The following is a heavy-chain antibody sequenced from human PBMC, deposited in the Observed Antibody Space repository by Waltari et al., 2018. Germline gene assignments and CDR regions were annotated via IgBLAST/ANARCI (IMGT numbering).Heavy chain of an antibody. CDR1: GDSITSNSFY. CDR2: FYSSEYI. J-gene: IGHJ4*02. CDR3: AREVTKVELGRRLPHFFDS. V-gene: IGHV4-61*02. Sequence: QVQLQESGPGLVKPSPTLSLTCTVSGDSITSNSFYWNWVRQPAGKGLEWIGRFYSSEYINYNPSLKSRVTISRDTSKKQFFLKLTSVTAADTAFYYCAREVTKVELGRRLPHFFDSWGQGTLVTVSS. D-gene: IGHD7-27*01.